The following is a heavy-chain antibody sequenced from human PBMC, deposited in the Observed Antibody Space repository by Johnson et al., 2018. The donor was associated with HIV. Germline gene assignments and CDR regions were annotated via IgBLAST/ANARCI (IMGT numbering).Heavy chain of an antibody. V-gene: IGHV3-20*04. Sequence: EVQLVESGGGVVQPGRSLRLSCAASGFTFDDYGMSWVRQAPGKGLEWVSGINWNGGSTGYADSVKGRFTISRDNAKNSLYLQMNSLRAEDTALYYCARALSPYYYGSGKGDAFDIWGQGTMVTVSS. D-gene: IGHD3-10*01. J-gene: IGHJ3*02. CDR2: INWNGGST. CDR1: GFTFDDYG. CDR3: ARALSPYYYGSGKGDAFDI.